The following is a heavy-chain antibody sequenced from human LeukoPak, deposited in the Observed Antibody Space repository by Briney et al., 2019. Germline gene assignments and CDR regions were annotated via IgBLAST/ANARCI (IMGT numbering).Heavy chain of an antibody. Sequence: PGGSLRLSCAASGFTFSSYAMSWVRQAPGKGLEWVSAISGSGGSTYYADSVKGRFTISRDNSKNTLYLQMNSLRAEDTAVYYCAKDLGGGRGFGELLYGSYYFDYWGQGTLVTVSS. CDR3: AKDLGGGRGFGELLYGSYYFDY. D-gene: IGHD3-10*01. CDR2: ISGSGGST. J-gene: IGHJ4*02. V-gene: IGHV3-23*01. CDR1: GFTFSSYA.